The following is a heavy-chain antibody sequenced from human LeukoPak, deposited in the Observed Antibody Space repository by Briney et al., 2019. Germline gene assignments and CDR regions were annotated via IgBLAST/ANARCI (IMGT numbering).Heavy chain of an antibody. V-gene: IGHV3-7*04. CDR2: MNRDGSEV. D-gene: IGHD3-22*01. CDR1: GFPFAPFW. J-gene: IGHJ4*02. Sequence: GGSLRLSCAAPGFPFAPFWMTWVRQAPGKGPEFVATMNRDGSEVAYGDSVRDRFTISRDNAKNSLYLQMYSLRAEDTAVYYCARGIDEWLYLYYWGQGALVTVSS. CDR3: ARGIDEWLYLYY.